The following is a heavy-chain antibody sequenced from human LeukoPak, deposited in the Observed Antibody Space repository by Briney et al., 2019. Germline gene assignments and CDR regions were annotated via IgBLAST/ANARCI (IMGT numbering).Heavy chain of an antibody. Sequence: ASVKVSCKASGGTFSSYAISWVRQAPGQGLEWMGIINPSGGSTSYAQKFQGRVTMTRDTSTSTVYMELSSLRSEDTAVYYCARGHSEELPYFDYWGQGTLVTVSS. J-gene: IGHJ4*02. CDR3: ARGHSEELPYFDY. CDR2: INPSGGST. V-gene: IGHV1-46*01. CDR1: GGTFSSYA. D-gene: IGHD1-26*01.